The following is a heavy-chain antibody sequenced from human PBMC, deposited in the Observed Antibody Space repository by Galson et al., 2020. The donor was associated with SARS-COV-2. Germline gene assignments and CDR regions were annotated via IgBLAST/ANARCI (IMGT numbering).Heavy chain of an antibody. V-gene: IGHV7-4-1*02. CDR1: GYTFTSYA. J-gene: IGHJ5*02. CDR3: SSPVFSSSGSNKWLDP. D-gene: IGHD6-13*01. Sequence: GESLKISCKASGYTFTSYAMNWVRQAPGQGLEWMGWINTNTGNQTYAQGFTGRFVFSLDTSVSTAYLQISSLRAEDTAVYYCSSPVFSSSGSNKWLDPWGQGTLVTVSS. CDR2: INTNTGNQ.